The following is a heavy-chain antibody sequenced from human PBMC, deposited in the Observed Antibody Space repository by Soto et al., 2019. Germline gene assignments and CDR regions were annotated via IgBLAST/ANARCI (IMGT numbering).Heavy chain of an antibody. Sequence: QVQLVQSGAEVKKPGSSVNVSCKASGGTFSSYAITWVRQAPGQGLEWMGGIIPIVGTANYAQKFQGRVTITADESLTTAYMELSSLRSEDTAVYYCARDFPSSSSDPWGQGTLVTVSS. J-gene: IGHJ5*02. CDR2: IIPIVGTA. V-gene: IGHV1-69*01. CDR1: GGTFSSYA. CDR3: ARDFPSSSSDP.